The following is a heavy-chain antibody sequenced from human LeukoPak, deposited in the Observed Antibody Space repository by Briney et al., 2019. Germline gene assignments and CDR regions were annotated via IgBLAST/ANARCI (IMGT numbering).Heavy chain of an antibody. CDR3: ARAGPRFGYYYGMDV. CDR1: GGTFSSYA. D-gene: IGHD3-3*01. CDR2: IIPIFGTA. Sequence: SVKVSCKASGGTFSSYAISWVRQAPGQGPEWMGGIIPIFGTANYAQKFQGRVTITADESTSTAYMELSSLRSEDTAVYYCARAGPRFGYYYGMDVWGQGTTVTVSS. J-gene: IGHJ6*02. V-gene: IGHV1-69*01.